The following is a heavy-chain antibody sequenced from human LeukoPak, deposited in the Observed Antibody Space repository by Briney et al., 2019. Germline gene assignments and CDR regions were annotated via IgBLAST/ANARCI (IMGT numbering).Heavy chain of an antibody. D-gene: IGHD3-16*01. V-gene: IGHV1-2*02. Sequence: VASVTVSCKASGYTFTDYYMHWVRQAPGQGLEWMGWIRPNSGGTNYAQKFQGRATMTRDTSISTAYMELSRLRSDDTAVYYCARDYVGDNWFDPWGQGTLVTVSS. CDR2: IRPNSGGT. CDR1: GYTFTDYY. J-gene: IGHJ5*02. CDR3: ARDYVGDNWFDP.